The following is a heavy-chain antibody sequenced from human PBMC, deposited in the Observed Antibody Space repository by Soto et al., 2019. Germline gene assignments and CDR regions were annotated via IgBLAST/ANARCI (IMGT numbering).Heavy chain of an antibody. D-gene: IGHD3-22*01. CDR3: AREHYDSSGYYHGTFDY. Sequence: GASVKVSCKASGYTFTSYGISWVRQAPGQGLEWMGWISAYNGNTNYAQKLQGRVTMTTDTSTSTAYMELRSLRSDDTAVYYCAREHYDSSGYYHGTFDYWGQGTLVTVSS. V-gene: IGHV1-18*01. CDR2: ISAYNGNT. J-gene: IGHJ4*02. CDR1: GYTFTSYG.